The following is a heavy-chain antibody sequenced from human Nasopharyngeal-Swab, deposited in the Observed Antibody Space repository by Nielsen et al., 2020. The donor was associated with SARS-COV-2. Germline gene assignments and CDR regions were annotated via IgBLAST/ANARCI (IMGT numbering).Heavy chain of an antibody. D-gene: IGHD3-22*01. V-gene: IGHV3-23*01. Sequence: GGSLRLSCTASGLTFSSSTMSWVRQAPGEGPEWVSAFADNDNKTYYAGSVKGRFTISRDNSNSMLFLQMSSLRVEDTALYYCVKEGPRGYAAWWGRGTLVTVSP. J-gene: IGHJ4*02. CDR2: FADNDNKT. CDR1: GLTFSSST. CDR3: VKEGPRGYAAW.